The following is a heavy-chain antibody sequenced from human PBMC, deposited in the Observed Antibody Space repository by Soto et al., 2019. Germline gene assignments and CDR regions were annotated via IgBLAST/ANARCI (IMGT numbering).Heavy chain of an antibody. Sequence: EVQLVESGGGLVQPGGSLRLSCAASGFTVSSKYMTWVRQAPGKGLEWVSLIQSGGTTYYADSVKGRFTISRDTSENTLHHQMDFLRGEDTAVYYCARDDVLCDGGRCYGIPLDVWVKGTTVTVSS. D-gene: IGHD2-15*01. CDR2: IQSGGTT. V-gene: IGHV3-66*01. CDR3: ARDDVLCDGGRCYGIPLDV. J-gene: IGHJ6*04. CDR1: GFTVSSKY.